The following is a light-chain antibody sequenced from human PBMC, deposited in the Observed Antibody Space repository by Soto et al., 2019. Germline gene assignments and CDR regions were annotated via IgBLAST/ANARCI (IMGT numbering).Light chain of an antibody. CDR3: QQYDHLPRT. Sequence: DIQLTQSPSFLSASVGDRVTITCRASQGISSYLAWYQQKPGKAPKLLIYAASTLQSGVPSRFSGSGSGTDFTFTISSLQPEDFATYYCQQYDHLPRTFGRGTKVEIK. CDR2: AAS. J-gene: IGKJ1*01. V-gene: IGKV1-9*01. CDR1: QGISSY.